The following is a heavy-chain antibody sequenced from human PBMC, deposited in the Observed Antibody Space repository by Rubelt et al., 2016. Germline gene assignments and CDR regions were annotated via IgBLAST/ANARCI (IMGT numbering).Heavy chain of an antibody. D-gene: IGHD6-6*01. V-gene: IGHV4-39*01. CDR3: ARGRAGSSSS. CDR2: IYSGGNT. J-gene: IGHJ4*02. CDR1: GASISSSPYY. Sequence: QLQLQESGPGLVKPSETLSLTCTVSGASISSSPYYWGWIRQPPGKGLEWIGSIYSGGNTYYNASLKSRVTISVDTSKTQFSLNLGSVAAADTAVYYCARGRAGSSSSWGQGTLVTVSS.